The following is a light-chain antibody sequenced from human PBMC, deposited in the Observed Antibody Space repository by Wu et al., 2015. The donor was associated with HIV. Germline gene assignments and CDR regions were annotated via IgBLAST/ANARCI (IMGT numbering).Light chain of an antibody. V-gene: IGKV1-5*03. J-gene: IGKJ5*01. Sequence: DIQMTQSPSTLSTSVGDRVTISCRASQNSWLAWYQQKPGKAPKLLIYKTSSLQSGVPSRFSGSRSGTEFTLTITSLQPDDFATYYCQQHKNYPITFGQGTRLEIK. CDR2: KTS. CDR3: QQHKNYPIT. CDR1: QNSW.